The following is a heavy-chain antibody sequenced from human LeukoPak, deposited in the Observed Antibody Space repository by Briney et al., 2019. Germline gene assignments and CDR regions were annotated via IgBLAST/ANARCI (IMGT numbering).Heavy chain of an antibody. CDR2: INPSGGST. V-gene: IGHV1-46*01. Sequence: ASVKVSCKASGYSFTNYYIHWVRQAPGQGLKWMGIINPSGGSTSYAQKFQGRVTMTRDTSTSTVYMELSSLRSEDTAVYYCARDYYDSSVPPYGMDVWGQGTTVTVSS. D-gene: IGHD3-22*01. J-gene: IGHJ6*02. CDR3: ARDYYDSSVPPYGMDV. CDR1: GYSFTNYY.